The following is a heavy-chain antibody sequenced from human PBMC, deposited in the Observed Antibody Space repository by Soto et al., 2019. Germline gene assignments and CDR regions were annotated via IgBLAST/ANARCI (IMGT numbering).Heavy chain of an antibody. D-gene: IGHD2-2*01. CDR2: IYPGDSDT. J-gene: IGHJ3*01. CDR3: ARHLLKLGSPSPDDALDV. CDR1: GYSFSSYW. V-gene: IGHV5-51*01. Sequence: GESLKISCKGSGYSFSSYWVGWVRQMPGKGLEWMGIIYPGDSDTRYSPSFQGQVTMSVDKSIRTAYLQWHSLKASDTAMYYYARHLLKLGSPSPDDALDVWGQGTMVTVS.